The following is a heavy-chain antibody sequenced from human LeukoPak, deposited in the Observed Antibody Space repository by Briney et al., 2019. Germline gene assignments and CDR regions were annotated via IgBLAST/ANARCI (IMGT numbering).Heavy chain of an antibody. V-gene: IGHV4-31*03. CDR3: ARLSLAMVRGVFGPGYFQH. J-gene: IGHJ1*01. D-gene: IGHD3-10*01. CDR1: GGSISSGGYY. CDR2: IYYSGST. Sequence: PSQTLSLTCTVSGGSISSGGYYWSWIRQHPGKGLEWIGYIYYSGSTKYNPSLKSRVTISIDTSKNQFSLKLSSVTAADTAVYYCARLSLAMVRGVFGPGYFQHWGQGTLVTVSS.